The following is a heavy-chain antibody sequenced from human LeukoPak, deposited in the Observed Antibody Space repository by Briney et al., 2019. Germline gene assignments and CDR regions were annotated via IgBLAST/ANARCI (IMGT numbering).Heavy chain of an antibody. Sequence: PGGSLRLSCAASGFTFSSYAMHWVRQAPGKGLEWVAVISSDGINKYYADSVKGRFTISRDNSKNTLYLQMNSLRAEDTAVYYCARDLMFRRETGAFDIWGQGTMVTVSS. V-gene: IGHV3-30*04. J-gene: IGHJ3*02. CDR1: GFTFSSYA. CDR3: ARDLMFRRETGAFDI. D-gene: IGHD3-10*01. CDR2: ISSDGINK.